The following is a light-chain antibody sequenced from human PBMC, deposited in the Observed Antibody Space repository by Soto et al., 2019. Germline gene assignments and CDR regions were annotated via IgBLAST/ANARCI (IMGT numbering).Light chain of an antibody. CDR1: QSVSSN. CDR2: GAS. V-gene: IGKV3-15*01. J-gene: IGKJ1*01. CDR3: QLYDVSRT. Sequence: EIVMTQSPATLSVSPGERATLSCRASQSVSSNLAWYQQKPGQAPRLLIYGASTRATGIPARFSGSGSGTEFTLTISRLEPEDFAVYYCQLYDVSRTFGQGTKVDIK.